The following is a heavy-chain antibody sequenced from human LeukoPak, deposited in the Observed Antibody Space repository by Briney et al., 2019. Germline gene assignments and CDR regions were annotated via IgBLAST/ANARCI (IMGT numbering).Heavy chain of an antibody. Sequence: SETLSLTCPVSGGSISSYYWSWIRQPAGKGLEWIGRIYTSGSTNYNPSLKSRVTMSVDTSKNQFSLKLSSVTTADTAVYYCARDRSGWPSEAAYYFDYWGQGTLVTVSS. CDR3: ARDRSGWPSEAAYYFDY. CDR2: IYTSGST. V-gene: IGHV4-4*07. J-gene: IGHJ4*02. CDR1: GGSISSYY. D-gene: IGHD6-19*01.